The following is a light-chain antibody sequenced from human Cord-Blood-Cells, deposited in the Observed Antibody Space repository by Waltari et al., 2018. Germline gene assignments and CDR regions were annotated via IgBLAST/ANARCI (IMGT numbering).Light chain of an antibody. J-gene: IGKJ4*01. CDR2: KAS. V-gene: IGKV1-5*03. CDR1: QSVSSW. CDR3: QQYNSYSPT. Sequence: DLQITQYPSTLSASVGDRHPRTCRASQSVSSWLAWYQQKPGKAPKLLIYKASSLESGVPSRFSGSGSGTEFTLTISSLQPDDFATYYCQQYNSYSPTFGGGTKVEIK.